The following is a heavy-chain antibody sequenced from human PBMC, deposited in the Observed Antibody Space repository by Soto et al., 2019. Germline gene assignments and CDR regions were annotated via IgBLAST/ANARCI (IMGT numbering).Heavy chain of an antibody. Sequence: GGSLRLSCAASGFTFSSYAMSWVRQAPGKGLEWVSSISGGGGSTYYADSVKGRFTISRDNSKNTLYLQMNSLTAEDTAVYYCAKDSDSYIWGSYRYFWGQGTLVTVSS. D-gene: IGHD3-16*02. J-gene: IGHJ4*02. CDR3: AKDSDSYIWGSYRYF. V-gene: IGHV3-23*01. CDR2: ISGGGGST. CDR1: GFTFSSYA.